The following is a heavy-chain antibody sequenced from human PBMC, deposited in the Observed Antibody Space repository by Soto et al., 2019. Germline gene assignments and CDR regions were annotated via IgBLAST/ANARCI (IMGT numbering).Heavy chain of an antibody. V-gene: IGHV4-39*01. CDR1: GVSVSSSSYF. CDR2: IYYSGRT. CDR3: ASFLRFLEWLIGFFDL. J-gene: IGHJ2*01. Sequence: PSETLSLTCTVSGVSVSSSSYFWGWIRQPPGEGLEWVGTIYYSGRTYYNPSLTGRLTVSVDTSKNQFSLKLTSVTATDTAIYYCASFLRFLEWLIGFFDLWGRGTLVTVSS. D-gene: IGHD3-3*01.